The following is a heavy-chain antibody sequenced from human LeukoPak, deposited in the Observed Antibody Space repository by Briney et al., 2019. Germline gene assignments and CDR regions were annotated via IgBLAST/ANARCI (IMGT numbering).Heavy chain of an antibody. CDR1: GGSFSGYY. CDR2: INHSGST. Sequence: PSETLSLTCGVYGGSFSGYYWRWIRQPPGKVLEWMGEINHSGSTNYNPSLKSRVTIPVDTSQTQFSLRLSSVTAAATDVSYCARDGGDTRALYNPLPFDYWGQGTLVTVSS. V-gene: IGHV4-34*01. J-gene: IGHJ4*02. CDR3: ARDGGDTRALYNPLPFDY. D-gene: IGHD1-1*01.